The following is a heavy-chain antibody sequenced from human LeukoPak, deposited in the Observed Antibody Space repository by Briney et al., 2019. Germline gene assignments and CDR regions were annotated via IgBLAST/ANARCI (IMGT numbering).Heavy chain of an antibody. CDR2: IYYSGST. V-gene: IGHV4-59*12. CDR3: ATSLLDGVDY. J-gene: IGHJ4*02. CDR1: GGSISSYY. D-gene: IGHD3-16*01. Sequence: SEALSLTCTVSGGSISSYYWSWIRQPPGKGLEWIGYIYYSGSTNYNPSLKSRVTISVDTSKNQFSLKLSSVTAADTAVYYCATSLLDGVDYWGQGTLVTVSS.